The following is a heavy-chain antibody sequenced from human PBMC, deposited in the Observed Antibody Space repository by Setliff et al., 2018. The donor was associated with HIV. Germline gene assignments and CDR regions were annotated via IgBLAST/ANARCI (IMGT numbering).Heavy chain of an antibody. J-gene: IGHJ3*02. CDR2: IDTSEST. Sequence: SETLSLTCTVSGGSISSYYWNWIRQSAGKGLEWIGRIDTSESTNYNPSLKSRVTISVDTSKNQFSLRLNSVTAADTALYYCARALRDGSTDAFDIWGQGTMVTVSS. V-gene: IGHV4-4*07. CDR1: GGSISSYY. CDR3: ARALRDGSTDAFDI. D-gene: IGHD5-12*01.